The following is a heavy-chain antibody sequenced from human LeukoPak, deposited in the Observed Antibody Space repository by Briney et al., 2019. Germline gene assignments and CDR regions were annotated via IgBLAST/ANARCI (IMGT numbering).Heavy chain of an antibody. J-gene: IGHJ3*02. D-gene: IGHD2-2*01. V-gene: IGHV4-61*02. CDR3: ARVVPAPQSPTRVNGAFDI. CDR1: GGSISSGSYY. Sequence: PSETLSLTCTVSGGSISSGSYYWSWIRQPAGKGLEWIGRIYTSGSTNYNPSFKSRVTISVDTSKNQFSLKLSSVTAADTAVYYCARVVPAPQSPTRVNGAFDIWGQGTMVTVPS. CDR2: IYTSGST.